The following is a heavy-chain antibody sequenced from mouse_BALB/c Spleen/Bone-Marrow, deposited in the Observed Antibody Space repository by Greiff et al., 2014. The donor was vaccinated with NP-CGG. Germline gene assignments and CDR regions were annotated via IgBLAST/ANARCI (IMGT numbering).Heavy chain of an antibody. V-gene: IGHV2-9*02. D-gene: IGHD2-4*01. CDR1: GFPLTNYG. Sequence: VKVEESGPGLVAPSQSLSITCTVSGFPLTNYGVHWVRQPPGRGLEWLGVIWAGGSTNYNSALMSRLSITKDNSKSQVFLKMNSLQTDDTAMYHCARDRYYDYYFDYWGQGTTLTVSS. J-gene: IGHJ2*01. CDR2: IWAGGST. CDR3: ARDRYYDYYFDY.